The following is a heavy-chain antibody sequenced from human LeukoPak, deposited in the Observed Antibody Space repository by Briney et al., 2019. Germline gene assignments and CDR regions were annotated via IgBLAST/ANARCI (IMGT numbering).Heavy chain of an antibody. CDR3: AKAYGSGSYNYFDY. J-gene: IGHJ4*02. D-gene: IGHD3-10*01. V-gene: IGHV3-20*04. CDR2: INWNGGST. Sequence: PGGSLRLSCAASGFTFDDYGMSWVRHAPGKGLEWVSGINWNGGSTGYADSVKGRFTISRDNAKNSLYLQMNSLRAEDMALYYCAKAYGSGSYNYFDYWGQGTLVTVSS. CDR1: GFTFDDYG.